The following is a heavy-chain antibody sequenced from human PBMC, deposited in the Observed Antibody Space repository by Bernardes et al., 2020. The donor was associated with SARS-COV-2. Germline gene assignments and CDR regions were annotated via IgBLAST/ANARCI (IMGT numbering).Heavy chain of an antibody. D-gene: IGHD5-18*01. CDR2: IIPIFGTA. J-gene: IGHJ3*02. Sequence: SVKVSCKASGGTYSSYAISRVRQAPGQRLEWMGGIIPIFGTANYAQKFQGRVTITADESTSTDDMELSSLRSEDTAVYYCASSLSGYSYGFDAFDIWSQGTMITVSS. CDR1: GGTYSSYA. CDR3: ASSLSGYSYGFDAFDI. V-gene: IGHV1-69*13.